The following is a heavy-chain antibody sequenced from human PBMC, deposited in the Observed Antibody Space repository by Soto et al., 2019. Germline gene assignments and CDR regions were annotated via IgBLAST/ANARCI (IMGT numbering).Heavy chain of an antibody. CDR3: ARDGPLWFGELSQESRADI. J-gene: IGHJ3*02. CDR1: GGSISSGGYY. Sequence: QVQLQESGPGLVKPSQTLSLTCTVSGGSISSGGYYWSWIRQHPGKGLEWIGYIYYSGSTYYNPSLKSRVTISVDTSKTQFSLKLSSVTAADTAVYYCARDGPLWFGELSQESRADIWGQGTMVTVSS. D-gene: IGHD3-10*01. CDR2: IYYSGST. V-gene: IGHV4-31*03.